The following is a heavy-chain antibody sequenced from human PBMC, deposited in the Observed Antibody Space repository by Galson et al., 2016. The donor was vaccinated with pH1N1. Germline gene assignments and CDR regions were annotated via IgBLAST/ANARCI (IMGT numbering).Heavy chain of an antibody. D-gene: IGHD5/OR15-5a*01. Sequence: LSLTCTVSGGSISSGGYYWSWIRQAPGKGLEWVSYISSSSSTIYYADSVKGRFTISRDNAKNSLYLQMNSLRAEDTAVYYCARDRGAGMSSNYWGQGTLVTVSS. V-gene: IGHV3-11*04. CDR1: GGSISSGGYY. CDR2: ISSSSSTI. J-gene: IGHJ4*02. CDR3: ARDRGAGMSSNY.